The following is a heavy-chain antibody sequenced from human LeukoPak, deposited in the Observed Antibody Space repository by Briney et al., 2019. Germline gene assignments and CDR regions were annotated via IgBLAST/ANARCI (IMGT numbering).Heavy chain of an antibody. CDR1: GFTFSSYW. CDR2: INSDGSST. Sequence: PGGSLRLSCAASGFTFSSYWMHWVCQAPGKGLAWVSRINSDGSSTSYADSVKGRFTISRDNAKNTLYLQMKRLRAEDTAVYYCARDTYCGGDCYSPYAEYFQHWGEGTLVTVSS. D-gene: IGHD2-21*02. V-gene: IGHV3-74*01. CDR3: ARDTYCGGDCYSPYAEYFQH. J-gene: IGHJ1*01.